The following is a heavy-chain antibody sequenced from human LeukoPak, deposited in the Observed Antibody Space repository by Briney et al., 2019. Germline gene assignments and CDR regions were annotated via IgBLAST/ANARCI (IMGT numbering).Heavy chain of an antibody. V-gene: IGHV3-48*04. Sequence: GGSLRLSCAASGFTFSSYSMNWVRQAPGKGLEWVSYISSSSSTIYYADSVKGRFTISRDNAKSSLYLQMNSLKAEDTAVYYCTSGTDYWGQGTLVTVSS. CDR1: GFTFSSYS. CDR3: TSGTDY. CDR2: ISSSSSTI. D-gene: IGHD1-1*01. J-gene: IGHJ4*02.